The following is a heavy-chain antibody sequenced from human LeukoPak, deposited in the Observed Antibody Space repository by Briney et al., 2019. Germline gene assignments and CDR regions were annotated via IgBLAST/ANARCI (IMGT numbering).Heavy chain of an antibody. V-gene: IGHV4-34*01. CDR3: ASSRSGWSCNY. Sequence: SETLSLTCAVYGGSFSGYYWSWIRQPPGKGLEWIGEINHSGSTNYNPSLKSRVTISVDTSKNQFSLKLSSVTAADTAVYYCASSRSGWSCNYWGQGTLVTVSS. D-gene: IGHD6-19*01. CDR2: INHSGST. J-gene: IGHJ4*02. CDR1: GGSFSGYY.